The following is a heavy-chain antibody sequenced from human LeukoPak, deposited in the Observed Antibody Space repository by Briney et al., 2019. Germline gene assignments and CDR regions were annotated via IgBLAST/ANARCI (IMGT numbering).Heavy chain of an antibody. V-gene: IGHV3-23*01. D-gene: IGHD3-22*01. CDR1: GFTFNSYA. J-gene: IGHJ3*02. CDR2: ICGSGGST. Sequence: PGGSLTLSCAASGFTFNSYAMSWVRQSPGKGLEWVSAICGSGGSTYYAVSEGRFTISRDNAKNSFYLQMNSLRAEDTAVYYCARGGSSGYNYNAFDIWGRGTMVTVSS. CDR3: ARGGSSGYNYNAFDI.